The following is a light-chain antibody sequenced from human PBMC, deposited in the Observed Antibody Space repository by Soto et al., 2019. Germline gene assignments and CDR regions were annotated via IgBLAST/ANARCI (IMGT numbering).Light chain of an antibody. CDR3: QQYGSSGT. CDR2: GAS. CDR1: QSVSNNY. V-gene: IGKV3-20*01. Sequence: EIVLTQSPGTLSLSPGERATLSCRASQSVSNNYLAWYQQKPGQAPRLLIYGASNRATGIPDRFSGSGSGTYFTLTISGLDPEDFAVYYCQQYGSSGTFGQGTKVEIK. J-gene: IGKJ1*01.